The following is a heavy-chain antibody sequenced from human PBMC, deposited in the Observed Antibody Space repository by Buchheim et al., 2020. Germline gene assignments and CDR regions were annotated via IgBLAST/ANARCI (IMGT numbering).Heavy chain of an antibody. J-gene: IGHJ4*02. Sequence: QVQLQQWGAGLLKPSETLSLTCAVYGGSFSGYYWSWIRQPPGKGLEWIGYIYYSGSTNYNPSLKSRVTISVDTSKNQFSLKLSSATAADTAVYYCARHMGRYCSGGSCYSNYFDYWGQGTL. CDR1: GGSFSGYY. CDR3: ARHMGRYCSGGSCYSNYFDY. CDR2: IYYSGST. V-gene: IGHV4-34*11. D-gene: IGHD2-15*01.